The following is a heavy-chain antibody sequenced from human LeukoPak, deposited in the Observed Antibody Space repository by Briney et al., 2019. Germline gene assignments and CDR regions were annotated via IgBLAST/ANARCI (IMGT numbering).Heavy chain of an antibody. CDR3: ARDRSGSSRWYEV. D-gene: IGHD6-13*01. CDR2: IYSGGST. V-gene: IGHV3-66*01. J-gene: IGHJ6*02. CDR1: GFTVSSNY. Sequence: GGSLRLSCAASGFTVSSNYMSWVRQAPGKGLEWVSVIYSGGSTYYADSVKGRFTISRDNSKNTLYLQMNSLRAEDTAVYYCARDRSGSSRWYEVWGQGTTVTVSS.